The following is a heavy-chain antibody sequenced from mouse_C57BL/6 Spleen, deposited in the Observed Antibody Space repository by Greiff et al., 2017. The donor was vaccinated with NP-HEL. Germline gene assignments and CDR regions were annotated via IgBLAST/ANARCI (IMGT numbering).Heavy chain of an antibody. V-gene: IGHV1-82*01. CDR2: IYPGDGDT. J-gene: IGHJ2*01. Sequence: VQLQQSGPELVKPGASVKISCKASGYAFSSSWMNGVKQRPGKGLEWIGRIYPGDGDTNYNGKFKGKAPLTADKSSSTAYMQLSSLTSEDSAVYVCARWGYYGSSFYFDYWGQGTTLTVSS. CDR3: ARWGYYGSSFYFDY. CDR1: GYAFSSSW. D-gene: IGHD1-1*01.